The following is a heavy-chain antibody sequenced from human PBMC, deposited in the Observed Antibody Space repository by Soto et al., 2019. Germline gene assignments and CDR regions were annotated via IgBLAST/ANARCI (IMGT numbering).Heavy chain of an antibody. CDR2: IYYSGST. J-gene: IGHJ4*02. Sequence: SETLSLTCTVSGGSISSYYWSWIRQPPGKGLEWIGYIYYSGSTNYNPSLKSRVTISVDTSKNQFSLKLSSVTAADTAVYYCARHVHYYGSGSPQIYFDYWGQGTLVTVSS. CDR3: ARHVHYYGSGSPQIYFDY. V-gene: IGHV4-59*08. D-gene: IGHD3-10*01. CDR1: GGSISSYY.